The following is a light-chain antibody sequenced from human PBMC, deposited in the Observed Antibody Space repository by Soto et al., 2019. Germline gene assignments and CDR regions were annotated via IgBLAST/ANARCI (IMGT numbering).Light chain of an antibody. CDR1: QSVSSN. CDR3: QQYNYWPPWT. Sequence: EIVMTQSPATLSVSPGERATLSCRASQSVSSNLAWYQQKPGQAPRLLIYDASTRATGIPARFSGSGSGTEFTLTISSLQSEDFAVYYCQQYNYWPPWTFGQETKVEIK. J-gene: IGKJ1*01. CDR2: DAS. V-gene: IGKV3-15*01.